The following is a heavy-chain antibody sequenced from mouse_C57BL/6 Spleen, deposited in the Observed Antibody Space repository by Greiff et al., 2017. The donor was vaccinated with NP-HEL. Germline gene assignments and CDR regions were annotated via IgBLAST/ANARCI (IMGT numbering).Heavy chain of an antibody. D-gene: IGHD1-1*01. V-gene: IGHV1-52*01. CDR1: GYTFTSYW. CDR3: ARCGYGSSNGWYFDV. CDR2: IDPSDSET. Sequence: QVQLQQPGAELVRPGSSVKLSCKASGYTFTSYWMHWVKQRPIQGLEWIGNIDPSDSETHYNQKFKDKATLTVDKSSSTAYMQLSSLTSEDSAVYYCARCGYGSSNGWYFDVWGTGTTVTVSS. J-gene: IGHJ1*03.